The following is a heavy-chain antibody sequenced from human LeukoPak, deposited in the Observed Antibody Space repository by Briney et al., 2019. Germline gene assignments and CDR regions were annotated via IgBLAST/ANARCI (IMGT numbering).Heavy chain of an antibody. V-gene: IGHV3-21*01. CDR1: GFTVSSNY. D-gene: IGHD3-22*01. CDR2: ISSSSSYI. CDR3: ARDLNYYDSSGHGYYFDY. J-gene: IGHJ4*02. Sequence: GGSLRLSCAASGFTVSSNYMSWVRQAPGKGLEWVSSISSSSSYIYYADSVKGRFTISRDNAKNSLYLQMNSLRAEDTAVYYCARDLNYYDSSGHGYYFDYWGQGTLVTVSS.